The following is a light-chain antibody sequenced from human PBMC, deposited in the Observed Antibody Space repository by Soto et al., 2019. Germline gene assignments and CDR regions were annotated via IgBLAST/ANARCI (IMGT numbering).Light chain of an antibody. CDR2: DAS. Sequence: EIVMTQSPATLSVSPGERATLSCRASQSVSSNLAWYQQKPGQAPRLLIYDASTRATGLPARFSGSGSGTDFPLTICSLHSEDFAVYYCQQFNTWPQTFGQGTKVEIK. J-gene: IGKJ1*01. CDR3: QQFNTWPQT. CDR1: QSVSSN. V-gene: IGKV3-15*01.